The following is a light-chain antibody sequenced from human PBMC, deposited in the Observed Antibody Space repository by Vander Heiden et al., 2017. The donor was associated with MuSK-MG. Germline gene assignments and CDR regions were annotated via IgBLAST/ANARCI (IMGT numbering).Light chain of an antibody. V-gene: IGKV1-39*01. CDR1: QNINSY. J-gene: IGKJ3*01. CDR3: QQSYSTLFT. CDR2: AAS. Sequence: IQITRSPSSLSASVGDRVTITCRASQNINSYLNWHQQKPGKAPKLLIDAASILQSGVPSRFSGSGSGTDFTLTISSLQPEDFATYYCQQSYSTLFTFGPGTKVEIK.